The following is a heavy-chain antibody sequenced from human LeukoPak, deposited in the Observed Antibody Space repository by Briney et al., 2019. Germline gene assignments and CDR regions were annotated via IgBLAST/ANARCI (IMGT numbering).Heavy chain of an antibody. D-gene: IGHD3-3*01. CDR3: ARGSSTYYDFWSGYFRDPTHFDY. CDR2: TNHSGST. Sequence: KPSETLSLTCAVYGGSFSGYYWSWIRQPPGKGLEWIGETNHSGSTNYNPSLKSRVTISVDTSKNQFSLKLSSVTAADTAVYYCARGSSTYYDFWSGYFRDPTHFDYWGQGTLVTVSS. V-gene: IGHV4-34*01. CDR1: GGSFSGYY. J-gene: IGHJ4*02.